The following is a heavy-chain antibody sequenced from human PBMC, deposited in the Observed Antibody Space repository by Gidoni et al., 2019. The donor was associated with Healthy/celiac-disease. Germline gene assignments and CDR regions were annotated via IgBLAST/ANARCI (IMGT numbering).Heavy chain of an antibody. J-gene: IGHJ3*02. V-gene: IGHV3-21*01. D-gene: IGHD2-2*02. CDR3: ARDHTGRGNDAFDI. CDR2: ISSSSSYI. Sequence: EVQLVESGGGLVKPGGSLRLSCAASGFTFSSYSMNWVRQAPGKGLEWVSSISSSSSYIYYADSVKGRFTISRDNAKNSLYLQMNSLRAEDTAVYYCARDHTGRGNDAFDIWGQGTMVTVSS. CDR1: GFTFSSYS.